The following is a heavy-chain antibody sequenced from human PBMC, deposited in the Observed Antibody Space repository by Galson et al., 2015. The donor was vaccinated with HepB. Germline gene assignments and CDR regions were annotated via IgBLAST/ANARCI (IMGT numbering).Heavy chain of an antibody. Sequence: ETLSLTCTVSGGSISSSSYYWGWIRQPPGKGLEWIGSIYYSGSTYYNPSLKSRVTISVDTSKNQFSLKLSSVTAADTAVYYCASLGNYELYHTWFDPWGQGTLVTVSS. J-gene: IGHJ5*02. CDR3: ASLGNYELYHTWFDP. V-gene: IGHV4-39*07. CDR1: GGSISSSSYY. CDR2: IYYSGST. D-gene: IGHD4-11*01.